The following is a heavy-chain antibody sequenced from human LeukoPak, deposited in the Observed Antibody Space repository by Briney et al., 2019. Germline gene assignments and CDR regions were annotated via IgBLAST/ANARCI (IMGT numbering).Heavy chain of an antibody. CDR2: IYTSGST. J-gene: IGHJ4*02. D-gene: IGHD2-2*01. CDR1: GGSFSSYY. Sequence: SETLSLTCPVSGGSFSSYYWSWIRQPAGKGLEWIGRIYTSGSTNYNPSLKSRVTMSADMSKNQFSLKLSPVTAADTAVYYCARYCSSTSCYFDYWGQGTLVTVSS. CDR3: ARYCSSTSCYFDY. V-gene: IGHV4-4*07.